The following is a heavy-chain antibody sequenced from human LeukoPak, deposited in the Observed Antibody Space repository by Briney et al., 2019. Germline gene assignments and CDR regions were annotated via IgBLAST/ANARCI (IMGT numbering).Heavy chain of an antibody. CDR1: GRSISSGGYY. V-gene: IGHV4-31*03. CDR2: IYYSGST. D-gene: IGHD6-13*01. CDR3: ARARIAAAGTCDYFDY. Sequence: SETLSLTCTVSGRSISSGGYYWSWIRQHPGKGLEGIGYIYYSGSTYYNPSLKSRVTISVDTSKNQFSLKLSSVTAADTAVYFCARARIAAAGTCDYFDYWGQGTLVTVSS. J-gene: IGHJ4*02.